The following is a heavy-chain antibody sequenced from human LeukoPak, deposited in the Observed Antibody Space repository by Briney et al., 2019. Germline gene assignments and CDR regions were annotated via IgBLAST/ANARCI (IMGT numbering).Heavy chain of an antibody. D-gene: IGHD6-19*01. CDR2: INWNGGST. CDR3: ARGYSSGWYYYYYMDV. CDR1: GFTFDDYG. J-gene: IGHJ6*03. Sequence: GSLRLSCAASGFTFDDYGMSWVRQAPGKGLEWVSEINWNGGSTGYTDSVKGRFTISRDNAKNSLYLQMNSLRAEDTALYYCARGYSSGWYYYYYMDVWGKGTTVTVSS. V-gene: IGHV3-20*04.